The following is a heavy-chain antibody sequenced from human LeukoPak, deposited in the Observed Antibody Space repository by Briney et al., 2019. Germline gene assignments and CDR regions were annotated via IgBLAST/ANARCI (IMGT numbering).Heavy chain of an antibody. CDR1: NAFITSGSYY. Sequence: SETLSLTCTVSNAFITSGSYYWTWIRRSAGKGLEWIGHIYTNGSTTYNPSLKSRVTVSVDTSKNQFSLKLTSVTAADTAVYYCATFLEASGSYYYYYMDVWGKGTTVTVSS. J-gene: IGHJ6*03. CDR2: IYTNGST. V-gene: IGHV4-61*09. D-gene: IGHD3-10*01. CDR3: ATFLEASGSYYYYYMDV.